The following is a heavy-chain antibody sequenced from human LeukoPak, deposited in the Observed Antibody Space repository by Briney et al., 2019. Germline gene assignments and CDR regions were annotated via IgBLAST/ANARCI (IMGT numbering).Heavy chain of an antibody. CDR1: GGSISSSSYY. D-gene: IGHD3-3*01. V-gene: IGHV4-61*02. CDR3: ARETTRITIFGVVPRFWFDY. CDR2: IYTSGST. J-gene: IGHJ4*02. Sequence: SETLSLTCTVSGGSISSSSYYWGWIRQPPGKGLEWIGRIYTSGSTNYNPSLKSRVTISVDTSKNQFSLKLSSVTAADAAVYYCARETTRITIFGVVPRFWFDYWGQGTLVTVSS.